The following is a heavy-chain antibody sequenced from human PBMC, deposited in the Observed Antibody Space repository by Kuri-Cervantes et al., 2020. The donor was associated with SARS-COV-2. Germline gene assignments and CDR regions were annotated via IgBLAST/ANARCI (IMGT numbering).Heavy chain of an antibody. CDR1: GGSISSYY. V-gene: IGHV4-59*12. CDR3: ARGQIVVVLAV. Sequence: SETLSLTCTVSGGSISSYYWSWIRQPPGKGLEWIGYIYYSGSTNYNPSLKSRVTISVDKSKNQFSLKLSSVTAADTAVYYCARGQIVVVLAVWGQGTLVTVSS. J-gene: IGHJ4*02. D-gene: IGHD3-22*01. CDR2: IYYSGST.